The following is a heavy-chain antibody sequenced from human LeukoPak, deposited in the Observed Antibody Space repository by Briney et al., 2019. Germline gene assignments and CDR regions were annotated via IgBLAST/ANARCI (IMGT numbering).Heavy chain of an antibody. CDR1: GYSFTNYW. CDR2: VDPGDWDT. CDR3: ARYSGATSWCLRY. D-gene: IGHD6-13*01. V-gene: IGHV5-51*01. J-gene: IGHJ1*01. Sequence: GGSMKVSRQGSGYSFTNYWIRWGGKRPGKSLEGMGMVDPGDWDTRYSPSVQGQQSRSAKTSNSTAYPPWSSLKTSDTAMYYCARYSGATSWCLRYWAQGTLAPVSS.